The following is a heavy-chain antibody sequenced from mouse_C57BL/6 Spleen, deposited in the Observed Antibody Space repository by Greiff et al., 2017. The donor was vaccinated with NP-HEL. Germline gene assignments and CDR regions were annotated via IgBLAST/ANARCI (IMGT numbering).Heavy chain of an antibody. CDR2: IDPSDSYT. D-gene: IGHD1-1*01. J-gene: IGHJ1*03. CDR3: ARKGYYYGSSYGWFDV. CDR1: GYAFTNYL. V-gene: IGHV1-50*01. Sequence: VKLMESGAELVRPGTSVKVSCKASGYAFTNYLIEWVKQRPGQGLEWIGEIDPSDSYTNYNQKFKGKATLTVDTSSSTAYMQLSSLTSEDSAVYYCARKGYYYGSSYGWFDVWGTGTTVTVSS.